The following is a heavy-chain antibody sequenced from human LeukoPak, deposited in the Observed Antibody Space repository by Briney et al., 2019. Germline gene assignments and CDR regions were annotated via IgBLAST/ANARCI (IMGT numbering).Heavy chain of an antibody. CDR3: ASHSGGYAY. CDR2: IYYTDS. V-gene: IGHV4-30-4*07. J-gene: IGHJ4*02. Sequence: SQTLSLTCAVSGGSISSGDYSWSWIRQPPGKGLEWIGYIYYTDSYYNPSLKSRVTISLDTSKNQFSLKLNSVTAADTAVYYCASHSGGYAYWGQGTLVTVSS. D-gene: IGHD5-12*01. CDR1: GGSISSGDYS.